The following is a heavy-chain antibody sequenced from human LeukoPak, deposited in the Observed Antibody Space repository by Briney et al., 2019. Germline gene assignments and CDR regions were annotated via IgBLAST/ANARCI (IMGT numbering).Heavy chain of an antibody. J-gene: IGHJ4*02. Sequence: GGSLRLSCTASGFSFSTYWMNWVRQSPGKGLEWVANIKQDGSEKYYVDSVKGRFTISRDNAKNSLYLQMNSLRADDTAVYYCARIFDSSGSYYPGSLDYWGQGTPVAVSS. D-gene: IGHD3-22*01. CDR1: GFSFSTYW. V-gene: IGHV3-7*01. CDR3: ARIFDSSGSYYPGSLDY. CDR2: IKQDGSEK.